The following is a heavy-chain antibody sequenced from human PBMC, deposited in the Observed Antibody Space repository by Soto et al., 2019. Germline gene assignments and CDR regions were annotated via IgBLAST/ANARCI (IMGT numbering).Heavy chain of an antibody. CDR1: GFTFSSYE. D-gene: IGHD2-2*02. CDR3: AREYTAWPLAYGLDV. V-gene: IGHV3-21*01. J-gene: IGHJ6*02. Sequence: RLSCAASGFTFSSYEMNWVRQAPGKGLEWVSSISSRSDIYYADSLKGRFTISRDNAKNSVSLQMNSLRAEDTAVYYCAREYTAWPLAYGLDVWGQGTTVTVSS. CDR2: ISSRSDI.